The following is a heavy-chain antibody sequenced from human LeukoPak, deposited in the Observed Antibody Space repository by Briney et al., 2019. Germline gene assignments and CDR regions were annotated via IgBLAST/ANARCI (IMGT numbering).Heavy chain of an antibody. D-gene: IGHD3-16*01. CDR1: GFTFKSSW. J-gene: IGHJ4*02. Sequence: PGGSLRLSCAASGFTFKSSWMHWVRQPPGRGPVWVSRISSDGTNTRYAVSVRGRFTVSRDNAKNTLYLQMNSLRVEDSAVYYCARDWGGSGPTSHDYWGQGALVTVSS. CDR2: ISSDGTNT. V-gene: IGHV3-74*01. CDR3: ARDWGGSGPTSHDY.